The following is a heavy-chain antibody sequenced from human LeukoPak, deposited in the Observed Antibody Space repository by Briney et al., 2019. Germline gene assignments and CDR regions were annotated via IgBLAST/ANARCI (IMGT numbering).Heavy chain of an antibody. CDR1: GGSFSGYY. Sequence: SETLSLTCAVYGGSFSGYYWSWIRQPPGKGLEWIGEINHSGSTNYNPSLKSRVTISVDTSRSQFSLKLTSVTAADTAVYYCARHTSYSVGWHLDSWGQGTLVTVSS. D-gene: IGHD6-19*01. J-gene: IGHJ4*02. CDR3: ARHTSYSVGWHLDS. CDR2: INHSGST. V-gene: IGHV4-34*01.